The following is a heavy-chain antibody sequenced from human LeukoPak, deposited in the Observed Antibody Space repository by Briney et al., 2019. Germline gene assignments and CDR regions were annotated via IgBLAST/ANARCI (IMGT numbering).Heavy chain of an antibody. CDR2: IIPIFGTA. CDR1: GGTFSSYA. Sequence: SVKISCKASGGTFSSYAISWVRQAPGQGLEWMGGIIPIFGTANYAQKFQGRVTITADKSTSTAYMELSSLRSEDTAVYYCARDTSTVTHWYFDLWGRGTLVTVSS. V-gene: IGHV1-69*06. J-gene: IGHJ2*01. D-gene: IGHD4-17*01. CDR3: ARDTSTVTHWYFDL.